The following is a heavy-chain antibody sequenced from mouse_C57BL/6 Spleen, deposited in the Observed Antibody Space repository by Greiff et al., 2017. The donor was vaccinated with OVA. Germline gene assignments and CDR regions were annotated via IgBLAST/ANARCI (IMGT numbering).Heavy chain of an antibody. CDR2: IWSGGST. J-gene: IGHJ2*01. D-gene: IGHD2-4*01. CDR3: ARYYDLNYFDY. CDR1: GFSLTSYG. V-gene: IGHV2-2*01. Sequence: QVQLKESGPGLVQPSQSLSITCTVSGFSLTSYGVHWVRQSPGKGLEWLGVIWSGGSTDYNAAFISRLSISKDNSKSQVFFKMNSLQADDTAIYYCARYYDLNYFDYWGQGTTLTVSS.